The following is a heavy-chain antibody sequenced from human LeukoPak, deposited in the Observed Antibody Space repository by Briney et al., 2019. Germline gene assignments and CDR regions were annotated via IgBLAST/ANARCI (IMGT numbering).Heavy chain of an antibody. CDR3: AKGDADPGEYYYYMDV. CDR1: GFTFSSYA. D-gene: IGHD3-16*01. CDR2: ISGSGGST. Sequence: GGSLRLSCAASGFTFSSYAMSWVRQAPGKGLEWVSAISGSGGSTYYAGSVKGRFTISRDNSKNTLYLQMNSLRAEDTAVYYYAKGDADPGEYYYYMDVWGKGTTVTVSS. J-gene: IGHJ6*03. V-gene: IGHV3-23*01.